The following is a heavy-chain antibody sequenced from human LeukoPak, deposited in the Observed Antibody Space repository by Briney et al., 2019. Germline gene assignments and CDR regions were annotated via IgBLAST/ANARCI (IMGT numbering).Heavy chain of an antibody. CDR1: GGSFSGYY. CDR2: INHRGRT. V-gene: IGHV4-34*01. J-gene: IGHJ3*02. D-gene: IGHD6-13*01. CDR3: ASSSSWYGSDAFDI. Sequence: RASETLSLTCAVYGGSFSGYYWSWIRQPPGKGLEWIGEINHRGRTNYNPSLKSRVTISVDTSKIQFSLKLSSVTAADTAVYYCASSSSWYGSDAFDIWGQGTMVTVSS.